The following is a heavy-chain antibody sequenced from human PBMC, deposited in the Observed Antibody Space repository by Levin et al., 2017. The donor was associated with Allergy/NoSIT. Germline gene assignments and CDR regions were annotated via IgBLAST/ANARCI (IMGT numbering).Heavy chain of an antibody. D-gene: IGHD2-21*02. V-gene: IGHV3-33*05. Sequence: PGGSLRLSCAASGFTFSSYNMHWVRQAPGKGLEWVATIQHDGSNEYYADSVKGRFTISRDNSKNTLYLQVNSLRAEDPAVYYCTSNSYGDNGYWGQGTLVTV. J-gene: IGHJ4*02. CDR3: TSNSYGDNGY. CDR2: IQHDGSNE. CDR1: GFTFSSYN.